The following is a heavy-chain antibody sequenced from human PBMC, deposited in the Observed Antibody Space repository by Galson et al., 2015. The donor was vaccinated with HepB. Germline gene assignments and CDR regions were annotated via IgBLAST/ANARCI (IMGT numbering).Heavy chain of an antibody. CDR3: ARDSYYYDSSGFEYFQH. V-gene: IGHV1-18*04. CDR2: ISAYNGNT. D-gene: IGHD3-22*01. Sequence: SVKVSCKASGYTFTSYGISWVRQAPGQGLEWMGWISAYNGNTNYAQKLQGRVTMTTDTSTSTAYMELRSLRSDDTAVYYCARDSYYYDSSGFEYFQHWGQGTLVTVSS. CDR1: GYTFTSYG. J-gene: IGHJ1*01.